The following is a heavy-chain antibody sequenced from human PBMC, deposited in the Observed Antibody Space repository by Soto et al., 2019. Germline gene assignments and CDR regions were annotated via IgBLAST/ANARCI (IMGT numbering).Heavy chain of an antibody. CDR2: ISTHNGNT. J-gene: IGHJ3*01. CDR1: VFTSSG. CDR3: AREGILGLFDAYDL. V-gene: IGHV1-18*04. Sequence: DPLVQSGAEVKKPGASVKVSCKASVFTSSGISWVRQAPGQRLEWMGWISTHNGNTIYAQKFQGRVIMTMDTSTTTVYMELRSLRPDDTAVYLCAREGILGLFDAYDLWGQGTMVTVSS. D-gene: IGHD3-3*01.